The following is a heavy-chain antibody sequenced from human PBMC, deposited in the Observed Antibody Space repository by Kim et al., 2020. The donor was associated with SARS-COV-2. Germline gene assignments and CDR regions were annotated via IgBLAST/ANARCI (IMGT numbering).Heavy chain of an antibody. V-gene: IGHV3-23*01. CDR3: AKNSGGYRALNFDY. J-gene: IGHJ4*02. D-gene: IGHD1-26*01. Sequence: YEDSLKGRFTISNDNSKNTLYLQMNSLRADDTAVYYCAKNSGGYRALNFDYWGQGTLVTVSS.